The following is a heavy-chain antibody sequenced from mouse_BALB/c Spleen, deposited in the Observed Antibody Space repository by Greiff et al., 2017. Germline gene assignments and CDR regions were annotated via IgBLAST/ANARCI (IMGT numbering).Heavy chain of an antibody. Sequence: QVQLQQSGAELVRPGVSVKISCTASGYTFTGYGMPWVKQSPAKSLEWIGVISTYYGYANYNEKFKGKVTMTVDKSSSTAYMELARLTSEDTAIYYCARRACYVSSYYAMDYWGQGTSVTVSS. V-gene: IGHV1S137*01. CDR1: GYTFTGYG. D-gene: IGHD1-1*01. J-gene: IGHJ4*01. CDR2: ISTYYGYA. CDR3: ARRACYVSSYYAMDY.